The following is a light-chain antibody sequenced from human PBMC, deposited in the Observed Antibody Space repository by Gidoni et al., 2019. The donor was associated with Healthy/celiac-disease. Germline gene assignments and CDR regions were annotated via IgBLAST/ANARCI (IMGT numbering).Light chain of an antibody. Sequence: SYELTQPPSVSVSPGQTASITCSGDKLGDKYACWYQQKTGQSPVLVIYQDSKRPSGIPGRFSGSNSGNTATLTISGTQAMDEADYYCQAWDSSTAVVFGGGTKLTVL. CDR3: QAWDSSTAVV. J-gene: IGLJ2*01. V-gene: IGLV3-1*01. CDR1: KLGDKY. CDR2: QDS.